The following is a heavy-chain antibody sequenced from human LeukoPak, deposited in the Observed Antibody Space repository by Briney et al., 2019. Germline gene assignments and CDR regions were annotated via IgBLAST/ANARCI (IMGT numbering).Heavy chain of an antibody. CDR2: INPNSGGT. V-gene: IGHV1-2*02. CDR1: GYTFTGYY. J-gene: IGHJ4*02. D-gene: IGHD1-26*01. Sequence: ASVKVSCKASGYTFTGYYMHWVRQAPGQGLEWMGWINPNSGGTNYAQKFQGRVTMTRDTSISTAYMELSRLRSDDTAVYYRARPSSGSYSHFDYWGQGTLVTVSS. CDR3: ARPSSGSYSHFDY.